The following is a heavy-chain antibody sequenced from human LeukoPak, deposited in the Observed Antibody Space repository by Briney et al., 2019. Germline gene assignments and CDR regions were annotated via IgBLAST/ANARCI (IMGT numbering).Heavy chain of an antibody. CDR1: GYTLTELS. CDR2: FDPEDGET. Sequence: ASVKVSCKASGYTLTELSMHWVRQAPGKGLEWMGGFDPEDGETIYAQKFQGRVTMTADTSTDTAYMELSSLRSEDTAVYYCARGPVHLERRRAHYYYYMDVSGKGTTATVSS. CDR3: ARGPVHLERRRAHYYYYMDV. V-gene: IGHV1-24*01. J-gene: IGHJ6*03. D-gene: IGHD1-1*01.